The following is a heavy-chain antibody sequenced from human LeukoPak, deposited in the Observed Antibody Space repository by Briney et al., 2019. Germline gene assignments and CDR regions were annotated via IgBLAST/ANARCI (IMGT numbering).Heavy chain of an antibody. D-gene: IGHD5-24*01. CDR3: ARGRRDGYNLIDAFDI. V-gene: IGHV3-21*01. CDR1: GFTFSSYS. CDR2: ISSSSSYI. J-gene: IGHJ3*02. Sequence: GGSLRLSCAASGFTFSSYSMNWVRQAPGKGLEWVSSISSSSSYIYYADSVKGRFTISRDNAKNSLYLQMNSLRAEDTAVYYCARGRRDGYNLIDAFDIWGQGTMVTVSS.